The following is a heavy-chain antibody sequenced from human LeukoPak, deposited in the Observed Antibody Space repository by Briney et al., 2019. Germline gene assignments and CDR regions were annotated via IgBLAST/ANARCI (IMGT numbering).Heavy chain of an antibody. J-gene: IGHJ4*02. V-gene: IGHV4-31*02. D-gene: IGHD6-13*01. CDR1: GFTFSSYA. CDR2: IYYSGST. Sequence: LRLSCAASGFTFSSYAMSWVRQAPGKGLEWIGYIYYSGSTYYNPSLKSRVTISVDTSKNQFSLKLSSVTAADTAVYYCARRRQQGSSYYFDYWGQGTLVTVSS. CDR3: ARRRQQGSSYYFDY.